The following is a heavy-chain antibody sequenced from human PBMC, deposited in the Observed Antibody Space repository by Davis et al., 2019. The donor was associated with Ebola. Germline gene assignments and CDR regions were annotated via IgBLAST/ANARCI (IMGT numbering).Heavy chain of an antibody. J-gene: IGHJ4*02. CDR3: ARGRLYCSSTSCFYFDY. V-gene: IGHV3-7*01. CDR1: GFTFSGYA. CDR2: IKQDGSEK. Sequence: GESLKISCAASGFTFSGYAMNWVRQAPGKGLEWVANIKQDGSEKYYVDSVKGRFTISRDNAKNSLYLQMNSLRAEDTAVYYCARGRLYCSSTSCFYFDYWGQGTLVTVSS. D-gene: IGHD2-2*01.